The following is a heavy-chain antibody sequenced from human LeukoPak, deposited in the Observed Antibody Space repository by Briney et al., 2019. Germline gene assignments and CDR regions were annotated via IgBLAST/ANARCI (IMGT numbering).Heavy chain of an antibody. Sequence: TSETLSLTCTVSRGSISSYYWSWIRQPPGKGLEWIGYIYYSGSTNYNPSLKSRVTISVDTSKNQFSLKLRPVTAADTAVYYCAGIDYGDYVQHWGQGTLVTVSS. D-gene: IGHD4-17*01. CDR2: IYYSGST. CDR1: RGSISSYY. V-gene: IGHV4-59*01. CDR3: AGIDYGDYVQH. J-gene: IGHJ1*01.